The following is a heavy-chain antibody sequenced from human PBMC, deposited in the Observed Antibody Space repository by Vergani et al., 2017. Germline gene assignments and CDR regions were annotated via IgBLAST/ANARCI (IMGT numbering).Heavy chain of an antibody. J-gene: IGHJ4*02. CDR2: IYSTGST. D-gene: IGHD3-22*01. CDR1: GDSISSGVYY. Sequence: QVQLQESGPGLVKPSQTLSLTCSVSGDSISSGVYYWNWIRQHPVKGLEWIGYIYSTGSTHHNPSLRRRINMSVDTSKNQFSLKLNSVTAADTAMYYCARMGGYDEGDAFRIGYFDSWGPGNLVTVSS. CDR3: ARMGGYDEGDAFRIGYFDS. V-gene: IGHV4-31*03.